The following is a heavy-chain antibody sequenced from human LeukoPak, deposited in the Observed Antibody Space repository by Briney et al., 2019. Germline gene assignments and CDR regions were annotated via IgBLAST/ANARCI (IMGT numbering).Heavy chain of an antibody. Sequence: GGSLRLSCAASGFTFSSYAMHWVRQAPGKGLEWVAVISYDGNIKYYTDSVKGRFTISRDNSKNTLYLQMNSLRAEDTAVYYCARAYSYGNDYWGQGTLVTVSS. CDR2: ISYDGNIK. CDR1: GFTFSSYA. CDR3: ARAYSYGNDY. D-gene: IGHD5-18*01. J-gene: IGHJ4*02. V-gene: IGHV3-30*04.